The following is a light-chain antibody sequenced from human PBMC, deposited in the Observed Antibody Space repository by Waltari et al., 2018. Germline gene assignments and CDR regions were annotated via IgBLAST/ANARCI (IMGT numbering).Light chain of an antibody. Sequence: SYDLTQPPSVSVSPGQMARITCSGDALPKKYAYWYQQKSGQAPVLVIYEDNKRPSGIPGRSSGSSSGTMATLTISGAQVEDEADYYCYSTDSSGHHRVFGGGTKLTVL. J-gene: IGLJ2*01. V-gene: IGLV3-10*01. CDR1: ALPKKY. CDR2: EDN. CDR3: YSTDSSGHHRV.